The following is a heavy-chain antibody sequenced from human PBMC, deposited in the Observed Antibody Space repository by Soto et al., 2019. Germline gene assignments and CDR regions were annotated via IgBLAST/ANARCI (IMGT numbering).Heavy chain of an antibody. D-gene: IGHD2-8*01. CDR3: ARFGYAIEDFDY. CDR2: IIPIFGTA. V-gene: IGHV1-69*05. J-gene: IGHJ4*02. Sequence: ASVKVSCKASGGTFSSYAISWVRQAPGQGLEWMGGIIPIFGTANYAQKFQGRVTMTRDTSISTAYMELSRLRSDDTAVYYCARFGYAIEDFDYWGQGTLVTVSS. CDR1: GGTFSSYA.